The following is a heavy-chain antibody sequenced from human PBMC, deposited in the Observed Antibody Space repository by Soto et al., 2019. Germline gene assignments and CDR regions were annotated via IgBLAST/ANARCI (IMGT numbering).Heavy chain of an antibody. CDR3: ARLQAAAAPGAFYI. D-gene: IGHD6-13*01. Sequence: PGESLKVSCKGTGYSFTSYWIGWVRQLPGKGLEWMGIIYPGDSDTRYSPSFQGQVTSAADESISTAYLQWSSLKASDTAMYYCARLQAAAAPGAFYIWGQGTMVT. J-gene: IGHJ3*02. CDR1: GYSFTSYW. V-gene: IGHV5-51*01. CDR2: IYPGDSDT.